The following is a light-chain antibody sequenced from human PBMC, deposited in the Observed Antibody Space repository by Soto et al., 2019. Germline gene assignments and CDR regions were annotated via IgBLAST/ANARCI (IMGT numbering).Light chain of an antibody. CDR3: MQALHTPFT. Sequence: DIVMTQSPLSLPVTPGEPASISCRSSQSLLHSNGYNYLDWYLQKPGQSPQLLIYLGSNRASGVPDRFSGRGSGTDFTLKISRVEAEDVGVYYCMQALHTPFTFGGGTKVEIK. CDR2: LGS. J-gene: IGKJ4*01. V-gene: IGKV2-28*01. CDR1: QSLLHSNGYNY.